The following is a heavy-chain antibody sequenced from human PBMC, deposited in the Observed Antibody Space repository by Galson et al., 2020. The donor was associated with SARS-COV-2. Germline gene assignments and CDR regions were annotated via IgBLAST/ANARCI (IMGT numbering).Heavy chain of an antibody. D-gene: IGHD6-19*01. J-gene: IGHJ5*02. CDR2: IYTSGST. Sequence: SETLSLTCTVSGGSISSYYWSWIRQPAGKGQEWIGSIYTSGSTNYNPSLKSRVTMSVDTSKNQFSLKLSSVTAADTAVYYCARDRAAVAFVLDPWGQGTLVTVSS. CDR1: GGSISSYY. CDR3: ARDRAAVAFVLDP. V-gene: IGHV4-4*07.